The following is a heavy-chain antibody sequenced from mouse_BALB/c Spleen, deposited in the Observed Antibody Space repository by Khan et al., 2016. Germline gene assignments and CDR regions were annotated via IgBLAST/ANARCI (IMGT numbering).Heavy chain of an antibody. Sequence: VQLQQSGTVLARPGASVKMSCKASGYSFTSYWMHWVKQRPGQGLEWIGAIFPGNSDTNYNQKFKGKAKLTAVTSASTAYMELSSLTNEASAVEYGTSLLRAWFAYWGQGTLVTVSA. CDR3: TSLLRAWFAY. J-gene: IGHJ3*01. CDR2: IFPGNSDT. CDR1: GYSFTSYW. V-gene: IGHV1-5*01. D-gene: IGHD1-1*01.